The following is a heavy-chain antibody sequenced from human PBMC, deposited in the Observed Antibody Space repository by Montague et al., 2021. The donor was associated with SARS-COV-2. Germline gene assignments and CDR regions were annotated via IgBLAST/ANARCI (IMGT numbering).Heavy chain of an antibody. CDR1: GDSMNNYY. D-gene: IGHD6-13*01. CDR3: ARAPIYRSSWYAYSDY. CDR2: INYSGST. J-gene: IGHJ4*02. V-gene: IGHV4-59*01. Sequence: SETLSLTCTVSGDSMNNYYWSWIRQPPGKGLEWIGYINYSGSTNYNSSLQSRATLSKDTSKNQFSLRLTSVTAADSAMYFCARAPIYRSSWYAYSDYWGQGTLVTVSS.